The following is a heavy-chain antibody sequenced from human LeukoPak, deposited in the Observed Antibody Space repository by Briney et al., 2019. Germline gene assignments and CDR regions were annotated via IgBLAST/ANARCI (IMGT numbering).Heavy chain of an antibody. D-gene: IGHD1-26*01. Sequence: GRSLRLSCAASGFTFDDYDMHLVRQAPGKGLEWVSGITWNSHSIAYADSVKGRFTISRDNAKNSLYLQMNSLRAEDTAVYYCAKVGLGLPDYWGQGTLVTVSS. V-gene: IGHV3-9*01. CDR3: AKVGLGLPDY. CDR1: GFTFDDYD. CDR2: ITWNSHSI. J-gene: IGHJ4*02.